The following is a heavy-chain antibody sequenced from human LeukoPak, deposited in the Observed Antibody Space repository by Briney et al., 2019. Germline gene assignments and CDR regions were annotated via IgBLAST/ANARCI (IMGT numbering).Heavy chain of an antibody. CDR2: INHSGST. V-gene: IGHV4-34*01. Sequence: PSETLSLTCAVYGGSFSGYYWSWIRQPPGKGLEWIGEINHSGSTNYNPSLKSRLTISADKSKNQFSLKLNSVTAADTAVYYCARGATTMDYWGQGTLLTVSS. J-gene: IGHJ4*02. D-gene: IGHD5-12*01. CDR1: GGSFSGYY. CDR3: ARGATTMDY.